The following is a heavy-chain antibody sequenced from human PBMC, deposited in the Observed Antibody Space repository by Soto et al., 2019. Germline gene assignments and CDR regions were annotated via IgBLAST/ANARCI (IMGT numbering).Heavy chain of an antibody. Sequence: ASVKVSCKPSGGTLSSYAISWVRQAPGQGLEWVGGIIPIFGTATYAQRFQGRVTITADEKTNTAYMDLSSLRSEDTAVYYCARGRFRLGEPSAEWLKTGFDPWGQGTLVTVSS. CDR3: ARGRFRLGEPSAEWLKTGFDP. D-gene: IGHD3-16*01. J-gene: IGHJ5*02. CDR2: IIPIFGTA. V-gene: IGHV1-69*13. CDR1: GGTLSSYA.